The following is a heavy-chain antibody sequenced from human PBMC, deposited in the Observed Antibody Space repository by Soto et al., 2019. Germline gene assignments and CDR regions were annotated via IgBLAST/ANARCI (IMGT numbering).Heavy chain of an antibody. D-gene: IGHD3-3*01. J-gene: IGHJ5*02. CDR1: GFTFSSNS. CDR2: ISSSSSTI. V-gene: IGHV3-48*02. CDR3: ARVIWSGHLASDL. Sequence: EVQVVGSGGGLVQPGGSLRLSCAASGFTFSSNSMNWVRQAPGKGLEWISYISSSSSTIYANSVKGRFTISRDNAKNSPYLQMSSVRDEDTAVYYCARVIWSGHLASDLWGQGTLVTVSS.